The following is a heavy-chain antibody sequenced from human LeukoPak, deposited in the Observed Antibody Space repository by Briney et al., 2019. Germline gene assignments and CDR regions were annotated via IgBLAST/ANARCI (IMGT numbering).Heavy chain of an antibody. CDR3: ARDNNHTAIDY. V-gene: IGHV3-30*03. CDR2: ISYDGSNK. CDR1: GFTFSSYS. Sequence: GGSLRLFCAASGFTFSSYSMNWVRQAPGRGLEWVAVISYDGSNKYYADSVKGRFTISRDNSKNTLYLQMNSLRAEDTAVYYCARDNNHTAIDYWGQGTLVTVSS. D-gene: IGHD5-18*01. J-gene: IGHJ4*02.